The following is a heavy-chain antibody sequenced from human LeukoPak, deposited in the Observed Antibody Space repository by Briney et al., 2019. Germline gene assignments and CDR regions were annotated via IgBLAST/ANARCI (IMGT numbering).Heavy chain of an antibody. CDR2: IIPIFGTA. Sequence: SVKVSCKASGGTFSSYGISWVRQAPGQGLEWMGGIIPIFGTANYAQKFQGRVTITADKSTSTAYMELSSLRSEDTAMYYCAKTPVGVVTLDYWGQGTLVTVSS. D-gene: IGHD2-15*01. CDR1: GGTFSSYG. CDR3: AKTPVGVVTLDY. J-gene: IGHJ4*02. V-gene: IGHV1-69*06.